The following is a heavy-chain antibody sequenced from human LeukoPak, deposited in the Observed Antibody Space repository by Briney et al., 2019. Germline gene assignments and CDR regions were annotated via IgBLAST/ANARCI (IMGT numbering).Heavy chain of an antibody. CDR1: GYTFTGHY. V-gene: IGHV1-2*02. J-gene: IGHJ3*02. CDR3: ARDRGDCTNGVCYTHDAFDI. D-gene: IGHD2-8*01. CDR2: INPNSGVT. Sequence: SSVKVSCKSSGYTFTGHYMHWLRQAPGQGLEWMGWINPNSGVTRYAQRFQGRVTMTRDTSISTAYMELSRLRSDDTAVYYCARDRGDCTNGVCYTHDAFDIWGQGTMVTVSS.